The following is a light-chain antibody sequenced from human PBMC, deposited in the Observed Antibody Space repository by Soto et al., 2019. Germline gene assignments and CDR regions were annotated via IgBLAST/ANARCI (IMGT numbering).Light chain of an antibody. V-gene: IGLV2-14*01. J-gene: IGLJ3*02. CDR1: SSDFGEDKY. Sequence: QSALTQPASVSGSPGQSITVSCTGSSSDFGEDKYVSWYQQQPGKGPNLLIYGVNSRPSGISNRFSGSKSGNTASLTISGLQVEDEAEYFCTSYTRSSTWVFGGGTKLTVL. CDR3: TSYTRSSTWV. CDR2: GVN.